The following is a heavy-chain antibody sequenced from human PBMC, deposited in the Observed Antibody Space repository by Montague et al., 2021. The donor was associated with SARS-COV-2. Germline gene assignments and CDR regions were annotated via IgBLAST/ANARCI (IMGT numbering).Heavy chain of an antibody. Sequence: SLRLSCAASGFTFSGYNMDWVRQAPGKGLEWVALIRIKAYSYTIEYAASVKGRFTISRADSQNSLYLQMNSLKTDDTAVYYCAREYYFGMDVWGQGTAVTVSS. J-gene: IGHJ6*02. CDR1: GFTFSGYN. CDR3: AREYYFGMDV. V-gene: IGHV3-72*01. CDR2: IRIKAYSYTI.